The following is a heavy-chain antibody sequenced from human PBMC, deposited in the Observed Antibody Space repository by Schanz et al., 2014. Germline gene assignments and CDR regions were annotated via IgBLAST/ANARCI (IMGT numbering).Heavy chain of an antibody. CDR1: GFKFRIYA. Sequence: QVQLVESGGGLVKPGGSLRLSCAASGFKFRIYAMHWVRQAPGKGLEWVAVISYDGRSKDYADSVKGRFTISRDNSDNTLFLQMNSLRAEDTAVYYCAKVREWWPYYFDYWGQGTLVTVSS. D-gene: IGHD2-15*01. J-gene: IGHJ4*02. CDR2: ISYDGRSK. CDR3: AKVREWWPYYFDY. V-gene: IGHV3-30*04.